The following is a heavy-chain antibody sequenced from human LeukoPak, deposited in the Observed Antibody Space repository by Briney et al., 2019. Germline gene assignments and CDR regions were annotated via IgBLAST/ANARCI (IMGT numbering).Heavy chain of an antibody. D-gene: IGHD6-19*01. Sequence: GGSLRLSCTASVFIFSSHWMTWVRQSPGKGLEWVANIKEDGSVKYYVDSVKGRFTISRDNTKNALYLQMNSLRADDTAVYFCARDSTWLLDYWGQGTLITVSS. CDR2: IKEDGSVK. CDR3: ARDSTWLLDY. V-gene: IGHV3-7*03. CDR1: VFIFSSHW. J-gene: IGHJ4*02.